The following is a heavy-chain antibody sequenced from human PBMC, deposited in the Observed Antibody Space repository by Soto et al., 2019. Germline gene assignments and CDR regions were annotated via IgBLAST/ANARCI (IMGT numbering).Heavy chain of an antibody. Sequence: QVQLVQSGAEVKTPGSSLKVSCKVSGSRFSNYVISWVRQAPGHGLEWLGRIIPIFNSTKYAQNFQSRVTITADKSTSKASLELSSLRSDDTAVYYCAREGRGKKAGYNGLVSLGYWGQGTLVTVSS. CDR2: IIPIFNST. D-gene: IGHD2-2*02. J-gene: IGHJ4*02. CDR3: AREGRGKKAGYNGLVSLGY. CDR1: GSRFSNYV. V-gene: IGHV1-69*06.